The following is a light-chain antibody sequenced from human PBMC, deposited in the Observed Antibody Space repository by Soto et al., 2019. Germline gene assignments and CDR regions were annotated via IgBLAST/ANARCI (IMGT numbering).Light chain of an antibody. CDR3: QQYNSYLWT. J-gene: IGKJ1*01. Sequence: DVQMTQSPSTLSASVGDTVTITCRASQSVSIWLAWYQQKPGKAPKLLIYKASSLASGVPSRFSGSGSGAEFTLTISSLQPDDFATYYCQQYNSYLWTFGQGTKVEMK. CDR1: QSVSIW. CDR2: KAS. V-gene: IGKV1-5*03.